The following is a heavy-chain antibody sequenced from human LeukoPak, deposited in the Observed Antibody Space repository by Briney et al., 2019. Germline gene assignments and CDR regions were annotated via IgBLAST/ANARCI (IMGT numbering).Heavy chain of an antibody. Sequence: GGSLRLSCAASRFTFTNYGMHWVRQAPGKGLQWVAFISYDGSNKYYADSVKGRFTISRDNAKNSLYLQMNSLRAEDTALYYCARDSTTLGESYDYWGQGTLVTVSS. D-gene: IGHD3-10*01. CDR1: RFTFTNYG. J-gene: IGHJ4*02. V-gene: IGHV3-30*03. CDR3: ARDSTTLGESYDY. CDR2: ISYDGSNK.